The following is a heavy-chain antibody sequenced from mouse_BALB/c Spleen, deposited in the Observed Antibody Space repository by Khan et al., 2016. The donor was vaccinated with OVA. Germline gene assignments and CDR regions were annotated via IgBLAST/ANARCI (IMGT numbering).Heavy chain of an antibody. CDR1: GYTFTSYY. CDR3: ARAGYGSFAY. Sequence: QVQLQQSGPELVKPGASVRISCKASGYTFTSYYIHWVKQRPGQGLEWIGWIFPGNVNSNYKERFKGKATLTADKSSSTAYMQLSSLTSDDSAVYFCARAGYGSFAYWGQGTLVTVSA. J-gene: IGHJ3*01. V-gene: IGHV1S56*01. CDR2: IFPGNVNS. D-gene: IGHD2-10*02.